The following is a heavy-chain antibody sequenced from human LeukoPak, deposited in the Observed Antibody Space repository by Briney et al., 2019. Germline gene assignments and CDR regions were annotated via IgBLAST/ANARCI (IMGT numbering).Heavy chain of an antibody. CDR1: GGSFSGYY. CDR3: AIRIDPFDY. Sequence: SETLSLTCAVYGGSFSGYYWSWIRQPPGKGLEWIGEINHSGSTNYNPSLKSRVTISVDTSKNQLSLKLSSVTAADTAMYYCAIRIDPFDYWGQGTLVTVSS. J-gene: IGHJ4*02. D-gene: IGHD3-3*02. V-gene: IGHV4-34*01. CDR2: INHSGST.